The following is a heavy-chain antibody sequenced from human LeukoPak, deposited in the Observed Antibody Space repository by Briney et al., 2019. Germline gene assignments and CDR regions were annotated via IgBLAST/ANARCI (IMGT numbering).Heavy chain of an antibody. CDR2: ISSSSSYI. CDR3: ARAMIVVDSYFDY. Sequence: GGSLRLSCAASGFTFSIYSMNWVRQAPGKGLEWVSSISSSSSYIYYADSVKGRFTISRDNAKNSLYLQMNSLRAEDTAVYYCARAMIVVDSYFDYWGQGTLVTVSS. J-gene: IGHJ4*02. D-gene: IGHD3-22*01. CDR1: GFTFSIYS. V-gene: IGHV3-21*01.